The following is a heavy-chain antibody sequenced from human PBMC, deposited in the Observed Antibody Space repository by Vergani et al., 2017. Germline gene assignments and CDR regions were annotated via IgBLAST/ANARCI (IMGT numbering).Heavy chain of an antibody. V-gene: IGHV3-48*01. CDR1: GFTFSSYS. D-gene: IGHD3-10*01. Sequence: EVQLVESGGGFLQPGGSLRLSCAASGFTFSSYSMNWVRQAPGKGLEWVSYISRSSSTIYYADSVKGRFTISRDNAKNSLYLQMNSLRAEDTAVYYCARDIVDSMVRGSFLAASDAFYIWGQETMVTVSS. CDR3: ARDIVDSMVRGSFLAASDAFYI. J-gene: IGHJ3*02. CDR2: ISRSSSTI.